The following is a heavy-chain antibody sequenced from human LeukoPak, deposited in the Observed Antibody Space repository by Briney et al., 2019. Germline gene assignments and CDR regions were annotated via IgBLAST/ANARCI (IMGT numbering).Heavy chain of an antibody. CDR3: ARDRGSQDY. J-gene: IGHJ4*02. CDR1: EFTFSSYE. V-gene: IGHV3-48*03. D-gene: IGHD3-10*01. CDR2: ISSSGDTI. Sequence: GGSLRLSCAASEFTFSSYEMNWVRQAPGKGLEWVSYISSSGDTIYYADSVRGRFTISRDNAKNSLYLQMNSLRAEDTAVYYCARDRGSQDYWGQGTLVTVSS.